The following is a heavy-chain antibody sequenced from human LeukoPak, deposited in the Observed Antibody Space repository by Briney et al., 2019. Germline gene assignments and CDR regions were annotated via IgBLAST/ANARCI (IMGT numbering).Heavy chain of an antibody. CDR2: ITSDGITT. CDR3: VKDLTGAGSN. J-gene: IGHJ4*02. D-gene: IGHD3-9*01. CDR1: GFTFTTYA. V-gene: IGHV3-64D*09. Sequence: GGSLRLSCSASGFTFTTYAMHWVRQAPGKALEYVSAITSDGITTYYADSVKGRFTISRDNPKNTLYLQMSSLRPEDTAVYYCVKDLTGAGSNWGQGTLVTVSS.